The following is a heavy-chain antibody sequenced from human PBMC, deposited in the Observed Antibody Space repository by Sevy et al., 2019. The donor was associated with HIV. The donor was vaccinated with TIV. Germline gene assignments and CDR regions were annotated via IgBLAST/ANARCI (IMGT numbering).Heavy chain of an antibody. CDR2: IYNSGTT. CDR3: ARGVTMVRGVIITLNWFDP. J-gene: IGHJ5*02. D-gene: IGHD3-10*01. V-gene: IGHV4-31*03. Sequence: SETLSLTCTVSGGSISSGGHYWSWVHQHPGKGLEWIGYIYNSGTTYYNPSLKSRVTISGDTSKNQFSLKLSSVTAADTAVYYCARGVTMVRGVIITLNWFDPWGQGTLVTVSS. CDR1: GGSISSGGHY.